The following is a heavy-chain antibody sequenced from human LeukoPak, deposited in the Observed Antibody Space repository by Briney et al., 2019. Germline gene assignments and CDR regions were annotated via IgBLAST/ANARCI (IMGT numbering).Heavy chain of an antibody. CDR2: IYTSGST. CDR3: ARDALGEGDNWFDP. V-gene: IGHV4-61*02. Sequence: PSQTLSLTCTVSGGSISSGSYYWSWIRQPAGKGLEWIGRIYTSGSTNYNPSLKSRVTISVDTSKNQFSLKLSSVTAADTAVYYCARDALGEGDNWFDPWGQGTLVTVSS. D-gene: IGHD3-10*01. J-gene: IGHJ5*02. CDR1: GGSISSGSYY.